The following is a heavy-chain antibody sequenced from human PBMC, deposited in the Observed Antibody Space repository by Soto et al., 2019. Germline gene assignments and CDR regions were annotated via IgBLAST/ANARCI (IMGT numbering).Heavy chain of an antibody. V-gene: IGHV4-31*03. CDR2: ISYSGST. CDR3: ARVHRYYYYYGMDV. J-gene: IGHJ6*02. CDR1: GGSISSGGYY. Sequence: QVQLQESGPGLVKPSQTLSLTCTVSGGSISSGGYYWSWIRQHPGKGLEWIGYISYSGSTYYNPSLKSRVTISVDTSKNQSSLKLSSVTAADTAVYYCARVHRYYYYYGMDVWGQGTTVTVSS.